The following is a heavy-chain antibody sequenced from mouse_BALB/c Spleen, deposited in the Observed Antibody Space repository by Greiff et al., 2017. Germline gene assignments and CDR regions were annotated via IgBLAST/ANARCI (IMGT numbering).Heavy chain of an antibody. CDR1: GFNIKDTY. CDR2: IDPANGNT. J-gene: IGHJ1*01. CDR3: APYYYGSTYFDV. V-gene: IGHV14-3*02. D-gene: IGHD1-1*01. Sequence: EVQLQQSGAELVKPGASVKLSCTASGFNIKDTYMHWVKQRPEQGLEWIGRIDPANGNTKYDPKFQGKATITADTSSNTAYLQLSSLTSEDTAVYYCAPYYYGSTYFDVWGAGTTVTVSS.